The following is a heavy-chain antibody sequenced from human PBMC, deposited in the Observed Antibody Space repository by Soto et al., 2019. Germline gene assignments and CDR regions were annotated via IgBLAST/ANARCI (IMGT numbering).Heavy chain of an antibody. CDR1: GGSVSSGSYY. D-gene: IGHD3-22*01. CDR2: IYYSGST. CDR3: AGFFGSSGYYFDY. J-gene: IGHJ4*02. V-gene: IGHV4-61*01. Sequence: ASETLSLTCTVSGGSVSSGSYYWSWIRQPPGKGLEWIGYIYYSGSTNYNPSLKSRVTISVDTSKNQFSLKLSSVTAADTAVYYCAGFFGSSGYYFDYWGQGTLVTVSS.